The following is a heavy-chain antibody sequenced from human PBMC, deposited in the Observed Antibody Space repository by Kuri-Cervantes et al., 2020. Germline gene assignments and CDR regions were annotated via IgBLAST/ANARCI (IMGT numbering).Heavy chain of an antibody. D-gene: IGHD2-15*01. CDR3: AKGVGYCSGGSCWNWFDP. CDR2: ISYDGSNK. J-gene: IGHJ5*02. V-gene: IGHV3-30-3*01. Sequence: GGSLRLSCAPSGFTFSSYAMHWVRQAPGKGLEWVAVISYDGSNKYYADSVKGRFTISRDNSKNMLYLQMNSLRAEDTAVYYCAKGVGYCSGGSCWNWFDPWGQGTLVTVSS. CDR1: GFTFSSYA.